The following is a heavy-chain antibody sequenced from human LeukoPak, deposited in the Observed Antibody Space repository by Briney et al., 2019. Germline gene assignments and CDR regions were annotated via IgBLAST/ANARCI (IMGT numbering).Heavy chain of an antibody. Sequence: PGRSLRLSCAASGFTFDDYAMHWVRQAPGKGLEWVSGISWNSGSIGYADSVKGRFTISRDNAKNSLYLQMNSLRAEDTALYYCAKSQQWLVPYFQHWGLGTLVTVSS. D-gene: IGHD6-19*01. CDR1: GFTFDDYA. CDR3: AKSQQWLVPYFQH. V-gene: IGHV3-9*01. J-gene: IGHJ1*01. CDR2: ISWNSGSI.